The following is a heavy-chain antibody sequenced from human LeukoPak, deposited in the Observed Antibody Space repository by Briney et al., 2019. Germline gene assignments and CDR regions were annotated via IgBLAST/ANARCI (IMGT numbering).Heavy chain of an antibody. CDR3: ARASFGDPGYMDV. CDR2: INHSGST. V-gene: IGHV4-34*01. Sequence: SETLSLTCAVYGGSFSGYYWSWIRQPPGKGLEWIGEINHSGSTNYNPSLKSRVTISVDTSKNQFSLKLSSVTAADTAVYYCARASFGDPGYMDVWGKGTTVTISS. CDR1: GGSFSGYY. D-gene: IGHD2/OR15-2a*01. J-gene: IGHJ6*03.